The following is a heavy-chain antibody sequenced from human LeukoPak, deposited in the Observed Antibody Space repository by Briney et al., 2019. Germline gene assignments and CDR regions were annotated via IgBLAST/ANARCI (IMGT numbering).Heavy chain of an antibody. V-gene: IGHV4-59*08. CDR2: IYQSGST. CDR1: GGSISFY. J-gene: IGHJ6*02. D-gene: IGHD1-26*01. Sequence: SETLSLTCTVSGGSISFYWSCFRQYPARGLQWIGQIYQSGSTDYNPSLRSRVTISRDTSKNQLSLRLTSVTAADTAGYYCARHSDRWRYAMDVWGQGTTATVSS. CDR3: ARHSDRWRYAMDV.